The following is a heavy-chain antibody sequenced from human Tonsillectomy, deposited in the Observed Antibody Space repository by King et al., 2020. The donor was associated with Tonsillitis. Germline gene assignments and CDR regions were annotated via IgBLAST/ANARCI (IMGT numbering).Heavy chain of an antibody. Sequence: QLVQSGAEVKRPGASVKVSCKASGYTFTGYYIHWVRQAPGQGLEWMGWINPNTGGANYAQKFQGRVTMTMDPSISTSYMELSSLRSDDTALYYCAREMKAGNTMDVWGQGTTVTVSS. V-gene: IGHV1-2*02. CDR2: INPNTGGA. CDR3: AREMKAGNTMDV. J-gene: IGHJ6*02. CDR1: GYTFTGYY.